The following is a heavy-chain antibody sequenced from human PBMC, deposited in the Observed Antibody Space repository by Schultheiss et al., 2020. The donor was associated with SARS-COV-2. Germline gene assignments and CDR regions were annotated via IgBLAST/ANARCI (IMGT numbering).Heavy chain of an antibody. CDR3: ARLGSGWQIDY. V-gene: IGHV4-4*02. D-gene: IGHD6-19*01. J-gene: IGHJ4*02. CDR1: GDSISSSNW. CDR2: IFHNGNT. Sequence: SETLSLTCAVSGDSISSSNWWSWVRQPPGKGLEWIGEIFHNGNTNYNPSLKSRVTISVDKSKNQFSLKLSSVTAADTAVYYCARLGSGWQIDYWGQGTLVTVSS.